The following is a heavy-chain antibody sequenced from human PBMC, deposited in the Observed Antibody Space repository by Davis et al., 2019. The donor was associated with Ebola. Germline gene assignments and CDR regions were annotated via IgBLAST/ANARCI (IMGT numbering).Heavy chain of an antibody. V-gene: IGHV3-30-3*01. CDR3: TRAFQDGKYYYYGMDI. D-gene: IGHD4-23*01. CDR2: ISYDGSKK. Sequence: PGGSLRLSCAASGFTFSSYAMHWVRQAPGKGLEWVAVISYDGSKKYYADSVKGRFTISRDNSKNTLYLQINSLRAEDTAVYYYTRAFQDGKYYYYGMDIWGKGTTVTVSS. CDR1: GFTFSSYA. J-gene: IGHJ6*04.